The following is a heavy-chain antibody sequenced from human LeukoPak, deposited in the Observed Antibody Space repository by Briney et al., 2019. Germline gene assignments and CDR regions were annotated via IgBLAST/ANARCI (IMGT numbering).Heavy chain of an antibody. CDR1: GGSFSGYY. D-gene: IGHD1-26*01. CDR2: INHSGST. V-gene: IGHV4-34*01. Sequence: SETLSLTCAVYGGSFSGYYWSWIRQPPGKGLEWIGEINHSGSTNYNPSLKSRVTISVDTSKNQFSLKLSSVTAADTAVYYCARGRRLSTVGATYYFDYWGQGTLVTVSS. J-gene: IGHJ4*02. CDR3: ARGRRLSTVGATYYFDY.